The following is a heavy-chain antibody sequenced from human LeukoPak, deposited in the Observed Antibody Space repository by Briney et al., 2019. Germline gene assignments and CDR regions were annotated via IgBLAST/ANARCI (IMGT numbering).Heavy chain of an antibody. D-gene: IGHD3-3*01. V-gene: IGHV1-2*02. CDR3: ARVTIFGVAGD. CDR1: GYTFVGYY. J-gene: IGHJ4*02. CDR2: INPKSGDT. Sequence: ASVKVSCKASGYTFVGYYIHWVRQAPGQGLEWMGWINPKSGDTIYAQKFQGRVTMTSDTSITTAYMELSSLPSDDAAVYYCARVTIFGVAGDWGQGTLVSVSS.